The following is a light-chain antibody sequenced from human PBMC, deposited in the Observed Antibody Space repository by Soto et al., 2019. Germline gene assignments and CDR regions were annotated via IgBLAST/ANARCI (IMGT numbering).Light chain of an antibody. Sequence: LTQPASVSGSPGQSITISCSGTSSDIGAYAYGSWYHQHPGRAPKLIIYEVSHRFSGLSYRFSGSKSGSTASLTISGVQAEDEGDYYCTSFAPGRVYVFGSGTKVTV. J-gene: IGLJ1*01. CDR1: SSDIGAYAY. CDR3: TSFAPGRVYV. CDR2: EVS. V-gene: IGLV2-14*03.